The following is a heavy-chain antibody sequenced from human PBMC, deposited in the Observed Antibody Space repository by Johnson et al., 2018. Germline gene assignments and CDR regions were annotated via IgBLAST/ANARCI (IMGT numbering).Heavy chain of an antibody. CDR2: VSYDGSNK. CDR3: AKDTDYYDSSGYYYEYFQH. CDR1: GFTFSSYG. V-gene: IGHV3-30*18. Sequence: QVRLGQSGGGVVQPRRSLRLCCAASGFTFSSYGMHWVRQAPGKGLGWVAVVSYDGSNKYYADSVKGRFTISRDNSKNTLYLQMNSLRAEDTAVYYCAKDTDYYDSSGYYYEYFQHWGQGTLVTVSS. D-gene: IGHD3-22*01. J-gene: IGHJ1*01.